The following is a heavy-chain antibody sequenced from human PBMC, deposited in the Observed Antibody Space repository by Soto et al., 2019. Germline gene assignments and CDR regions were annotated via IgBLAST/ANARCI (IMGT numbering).Heavy chain of an antibody. V-gene: IGHV4-59*08. D-gene: IGHD3-16*02. CDR2: IYYSGST. J-gene: IGHJ4*02. Sequence: SETLSLTCTVSGGSISSYYWSWIRQPPGKGLEWIGYIYYSGSTNYNPSLKSRVTISVDTSKNQFSLKLSSVTAADTAVYYCARFLHLGELSFGEGHGVFDYWGQGTLVTVSS. CDR1: GGSISSYY. CDR3: ARFLHLGELSFGEGHGVFDY.